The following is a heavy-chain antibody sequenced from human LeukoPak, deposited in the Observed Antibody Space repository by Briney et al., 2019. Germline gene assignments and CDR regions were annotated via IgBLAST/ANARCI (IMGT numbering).Heavy chain of an antibody. J-gene: IGHJ5*02. CDR3: ARDPGSWFDP. CDR1: GGSISSGGYY. V-gene: IGHV4-30-2*01. Sequence: PSETLSLTCTVSGGSISSGGYYWSCIRQPPGKGLECIGYIYHSGSTYYNPSLKSRVTISVDRSKNQFSLKLSSVTAADTAVYYCARDPGSWFDPWGQGTLVTVSS. CDR2: IYHSGST. D-gene: IGHD3-10*01.